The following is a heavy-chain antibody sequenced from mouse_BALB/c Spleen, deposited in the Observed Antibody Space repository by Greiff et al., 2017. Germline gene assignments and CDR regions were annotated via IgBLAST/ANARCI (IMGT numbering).Heavy chain of an antibody. Sequence: EVMLVESGGGLVKPGGSLKLSCAASGFTFSSFGMHWVRQAPEKGLEWVAYISSGSSTIYYADTVKGRFTISRDNPKNTLFLQMTSLRSEDTAMYYCARAGDYDDFFFDYWGQGTTLTVSS. CDR2: ISSGSSTI. V-gene: IGHV5-17*02. CDR1: GFTFSSFG. CDR3: ARAGDYDDFFFDY. J-gene: IGHJ2*01. D-gene: IGHD2-13*01.